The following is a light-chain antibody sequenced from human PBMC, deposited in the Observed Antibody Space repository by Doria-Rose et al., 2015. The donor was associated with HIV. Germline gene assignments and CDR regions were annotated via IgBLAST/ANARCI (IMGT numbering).Light chain of an antibody. V-gene: IGKV3-20*01. CDR3: QQYGTSRGT. CDR1: QRVKRRY. Sequence: TQSPGTLSLSPGERATLSCRASQRVKRRYLAWYQQKPGQAPRLLIYDASTRATGIPDRFSGSGSGTDSTLTISRLEPEDVAVYYCQQYGTSRGTFGQGTRLEIK. CDR2: DAS. J-gene: IGKJ5*01.